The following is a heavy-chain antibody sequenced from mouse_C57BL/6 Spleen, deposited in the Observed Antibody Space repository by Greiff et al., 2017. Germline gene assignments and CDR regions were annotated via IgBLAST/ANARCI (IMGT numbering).Heavy chain of an antibody. CDR1: GFTFSDYY. D-gene: IGHD2-2*01. CDR2: ISNGGGST. CDR3: ARNYGYDLYYAMDD. Sequence: EVQLVESGGGLVQPGGSLKLSCAASGFTFSDYYMYWVRQTPEKRLEWVAYISNGGGSTNYPDTVKGRCTISRDKAKNTLYLQMSRLKSEDTAMYYYARNYGYDLYYAMDDWGQGTSVTVSS. J-gene: IGHJ4*01. V-gene: IGHV5-12*01.